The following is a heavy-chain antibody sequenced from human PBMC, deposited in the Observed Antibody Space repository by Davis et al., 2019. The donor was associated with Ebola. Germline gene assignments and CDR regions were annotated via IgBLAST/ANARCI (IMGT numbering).Heavy chain of an antibody. CDR3: AGRGGVAPD. Sequence: GESLKLSCAASGFTFSSYSMNWVRQAPGKGLEWVANIKQDGSEKYYVDSVKGRFTISRDNAKNSLYLQMNSLRAEDTAAYYCAGRGGVAPDWGQGTLVTVSS. CDR1: GFTFSSYS. CDR2: IKQDGSEK. D-gene: IGHD3-3*01. J-gene: IGHJ4*02. V-gene: IGHV3-7*01.